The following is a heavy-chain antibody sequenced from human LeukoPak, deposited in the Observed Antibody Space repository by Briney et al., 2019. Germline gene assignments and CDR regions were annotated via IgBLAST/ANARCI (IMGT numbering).Heavy chain of an antibody. CDR1: GFTFSSYA. CDR3: AKYYYDSSGYRIDY. J-gene: IGHJ4*02. D-gene: IGHD3-22*01. Sequence: GGSLRLSCVASGFTFSSYAMSWVSQAPGKGMEWVSTINDNGGSTSYADSVKGRFTISRDNPKNALYLQMDSLRAEDTAVYYCAKYYYDSSGYRIDYWGQGTLVTVSS. V-gene: IGHV3-23*01. CDR2: INDNGGST.